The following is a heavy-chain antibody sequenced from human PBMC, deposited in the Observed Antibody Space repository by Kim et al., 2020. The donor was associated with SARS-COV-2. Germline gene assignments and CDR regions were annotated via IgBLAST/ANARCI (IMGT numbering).Heavy chain of an antibody. D-gene: IGHD3-9*01. J-gene: IGHJ3*01. Sequence: ASVKVSCKASGYTFTSYGISWVRQAPGQGLEWMGWISAYNGNTNYAQKLQGRVTMTTDTSTSTAYMELRSLRSDDTDVYYCAGDSQSGYDILTGYYIREDAFDLWGRGTMVTVS. CDR3: AGDSQSGYDILTGYYIREDAFDL. CDR2: ISAYNGNT. V-gene: IGHV1-18*01. CDR1: GYTFTSYG.